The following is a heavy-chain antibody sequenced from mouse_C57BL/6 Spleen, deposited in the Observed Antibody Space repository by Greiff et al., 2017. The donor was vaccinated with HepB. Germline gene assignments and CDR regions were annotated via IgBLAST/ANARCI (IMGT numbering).Heavy chain of an antibody. J-gene: IGHJ2*01. CDR2: IYPGDGDT. CDR3: ANGNYYGYDEEAGAGEFDY. V-gene: IGHV1-80*01. D-gene: IGHD2-2*01. CDR1: GYAFSSYW. Sequence: VQLQESGAELVKPGASVKISCKASGYAFSSYWMNWVKQRPGKGLEWIGQIYPGDGDTNYNGKFKGKATLTADKSSSTAYMQLSSLTSEDSAVYFCANGNYYGYDEEAGAGEFDYWGQGTTLTVSS.